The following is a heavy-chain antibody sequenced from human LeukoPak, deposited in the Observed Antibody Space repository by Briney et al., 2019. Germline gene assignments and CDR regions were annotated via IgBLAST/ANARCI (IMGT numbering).Heavy chain of an antibody. D-gene: IGHD3-22*01. CDR2: ISSSSSYI. V-gene: IGHV3-21*01. CDR3: ARDTYYYDSSGPTIDY. J-gene: IGHJ4*02. CDR1: GFTFSSYS. Sequence: PGGSLRLSCAASGFTFSSYSMNWVRQAPGKGLEWVSSISSSSSYIYYADSVKGRFTSSRDNAKNSLYLQMNSLRAEDTAVYYCARDTYYYDSSGPTIDYWGQGTLVTVSS.